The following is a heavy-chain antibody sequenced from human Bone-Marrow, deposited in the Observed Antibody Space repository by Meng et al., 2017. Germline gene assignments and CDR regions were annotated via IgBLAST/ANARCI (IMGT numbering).Heavy chain of an antibody. D-gene: IGHD5-12*01. CDR1: GGAFSSYA. V-gene: IGHV1-69*06. Sequence: SVKVSCKASGGAFSSYAISWVRQAPGQGLEWMGGIIPIFGTANYAQKFQGRVTITADKSTSTAYMELSSLRSEDTAVYYCARSLRGYSGYDYIAFDIWGQGTMVTVSS. CDR2: IIPIFGTA. J-gene: IGHJ3*02. CDR3: ARSLRGYSGYDYIAFDI.